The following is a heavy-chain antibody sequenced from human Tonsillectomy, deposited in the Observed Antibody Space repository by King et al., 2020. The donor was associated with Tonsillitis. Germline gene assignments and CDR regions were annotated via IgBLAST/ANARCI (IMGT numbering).Heavy chain of an antibody. CDR2: IIPILGIA. V-gene: IGHV1-69*04. CDR1: GGTFSSYA. D-gene: IGHD4-23*01. Sequence: VQLVQSGAEVKKPGSSVKVSCKASGGTFSSYAISWVRQAPGQGLEWMGRIIPILGIANYAQKFQGRVTITADKSTSTAYMELSSLRSEDTAVYYCARDPHRNYGGNSAELPYFQHWGQGTLVTVSS. J-gene: IGHJ1*01. CDR3: ARDPHRNYGGNSAELPYFQH.